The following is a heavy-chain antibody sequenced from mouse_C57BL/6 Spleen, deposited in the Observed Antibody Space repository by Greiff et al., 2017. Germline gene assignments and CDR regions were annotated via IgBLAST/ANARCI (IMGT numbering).Heavy chain of an antibody. V-gene: IGHV2-4*01. D-gene: IGHD2-2*01. J-gene: IGHJ4*01. CDR3: GTMVTTVYAMDY. CDR1: GFSLTSYG. Sequence: VQLQQSGPGLVQPSQCLSITCTVSGFSLTSYGVHWVRQPPGKGLEWLGVIWSGGSTDYNDAFISRMSISKDNSKSQVFFKMNSLQADDTAIYYCGTMVTTVYAMDYWGQGTSVTVSS. CDR2: IWSGGST.